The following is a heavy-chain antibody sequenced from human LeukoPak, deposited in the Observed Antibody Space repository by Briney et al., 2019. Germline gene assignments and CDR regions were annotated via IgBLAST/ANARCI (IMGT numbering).Heavy chain of an antibody. J-gene: IGHJ4*02. CDR3: ARGYYYDSSGYYEGYFDY. D-gene: IGHD3-22*01. V-gene: IGHV3-NL1*01. Sequence: GGSLRLSCAASGFTFSSYGMHWVRQAPGKGLEWVSVIYSGGSTYYADSVKGRFTISRDNSKNTLYLQMNSLRAEDTAVYYCARGYYYDSSGYYEGYFDYWGQGTLVTVSS. CDR1: GFTFSSYG. CDR2: IYSGGST.